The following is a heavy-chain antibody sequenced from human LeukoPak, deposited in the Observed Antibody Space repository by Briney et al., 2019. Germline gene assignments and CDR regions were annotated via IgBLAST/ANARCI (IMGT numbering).Heavy chain of an antibody. D-gene: IGHD1-26*01. J-gene: IGHJ2*01. V-gene: IGHV4-4*07. Sequence: SETLSLTCTVSGGSISRYYWSWIRQPAGKGLEWIGRIYTSGNTNYNPSLKSRVTMSVDTSKNQFSLRLNSVTAADTAIYYCARHGVRIIGAVTHWYFDLWGRGTLVTVSS. CDR3: ARHGVRIIGAVTHWYFDL. CDR2: IYTSGNT. CDR1: GGSISRYY.